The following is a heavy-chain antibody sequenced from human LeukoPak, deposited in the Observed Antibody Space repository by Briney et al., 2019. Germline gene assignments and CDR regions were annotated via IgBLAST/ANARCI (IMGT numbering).Heavy chain of an antibody. CDR1: GGSISTADFY. Sequence: KPSETLSLTCTVSGGSISTADFYWSWIRQPPGKGLEWIAYIYYSGSTNYNPSLKSRVTISVDTSKNQFSLKLSSVTAADTAVYYCARDLRYYDSSGSYYYYYYMDVWGKGTTVTVSS. CDR2: IYYSGST. CDR3: ARDLRYYDSSGSYYYYYYMDV. D-gene: IGHD3-22*01. J-gene: IGHJ6*03. V-gene: IGHV4-61*08.